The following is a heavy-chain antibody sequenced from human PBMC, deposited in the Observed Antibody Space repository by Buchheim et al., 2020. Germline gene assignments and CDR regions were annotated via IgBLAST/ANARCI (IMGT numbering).Heavy chain of an antibody. CDR3: ARNNGNYRLDD. CDR2: IWYDGSNK. CDR1: GFTFNRYG. V-gene: IGHV3-33*01. Sequence: QVQLVESGGGVVQPGMSLRLFCAASGFTFNRYGMHWVRQAPGKGLEWVAIIWYDGSNKYYADSVKGRFTISRDQSKHTVALQMNSLRAEDTAVYYCARNNGNYRLDDWGQGTL. J-gene: IGHJ4*02. D-gene: IGHD1-26*01.